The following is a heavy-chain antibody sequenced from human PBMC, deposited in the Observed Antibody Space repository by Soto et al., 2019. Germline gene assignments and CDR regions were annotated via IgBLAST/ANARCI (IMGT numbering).Heavy chain of an antibody. CDR1: GGTFSSYA. CDR2: IIPIFGTA. V-gene: IGHV1-69*13. Sequence: SVKVSCKASGGTFSSYAISWVRQAPGQGLEWMGGIIPIFGTANYAQKFQGRVTITADESTSTAYMELSSLRSEDTAVYYCAREELVVVPAPRDYYYYGMDVWGQGTTVTVSS. J-gene: IGHJ6*02. D-gene: IGHD2-2*01. CDR3: AREELVVVPAPRDYYYYGMDV.